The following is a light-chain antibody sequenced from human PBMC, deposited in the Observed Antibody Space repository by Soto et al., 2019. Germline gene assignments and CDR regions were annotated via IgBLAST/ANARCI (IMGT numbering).Light chain of an antibody. Sequence: ESVLTQSPATLSLSPGERATRSCRASQSVSSYLAWYQQKPGQAPRLLIYDASNRATGIPARFSGSGSGTDFTLTISSLEPEDFAVYYCQQRSNWPVTSGQGTKV. CDR3: QQRSNWPVT. V-gene: IGKV3-11*01. CDR1: QSVSSY. CDR2: DAS. J-gene: IGKJ1*01.